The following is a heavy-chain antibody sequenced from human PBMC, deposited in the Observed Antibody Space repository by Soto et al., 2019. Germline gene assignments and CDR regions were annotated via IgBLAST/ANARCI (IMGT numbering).Heavy chain of an antibody. CDR2: ISAYNGNT. J-gene: IGHJ6*02. Sequence: GASVKVSCKASGYTVTSYGISWVRQAPGQGLEWMGWISAYNGNTNYAQKLQGRVTMTTDTSTSTAYMELRSLRSDDTAVYYCARDDYGASFYGMDVWGQGTTVTVSS. CDR3: ARDDYGASFYGMDV. CDR1: GYTVTSYG. D-gene: IGHD4-17*01. V-gene: IGHV1-18*01.